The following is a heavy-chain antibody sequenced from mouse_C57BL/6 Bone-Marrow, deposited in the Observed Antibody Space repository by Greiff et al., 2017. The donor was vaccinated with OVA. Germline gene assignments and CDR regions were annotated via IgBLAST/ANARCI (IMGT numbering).Heavy chain of an antibody. J-gene: IGHJ4*01. CDR3: ARDYYGNYRVAMDY. V-gene: IGHV5-6*01. CDR2: ISSGGIYT. Sequence: EVQLQQSGGDLVKPGGSLKLSCAASGFPFSSYGMSLVRQTPDKRLAWVATISSGGIYTSYPNRVKGRFPISRDNAKNTLYLQMSSLKSEDTAKYYCARDYYGNYRVAMDYWGQGTSVTVSS. D-gene: IGHD2-1*01. CDR1: GFPFSSYG.